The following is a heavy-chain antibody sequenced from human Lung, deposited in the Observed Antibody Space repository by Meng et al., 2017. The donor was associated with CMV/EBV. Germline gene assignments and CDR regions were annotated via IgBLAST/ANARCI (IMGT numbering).Heavy chain of an antibody. Sequence: GEXXKISCAASGFTVSSNYMSWVRQAPGKGLEWVSVIYSGGSTYYADSVKGRFTISRDNSKNTLYLQMNSLRAEDTAVYYCSMDQGSGVDIWGQGPMVTVSS. CDR2: IYSGGST. CDR1: GFTVSSNY. CDR3: SMDQGSGVDI. V-gene: IGHV3-66*02. J-gene: IGHJ3*02. D-gene: IGHD3-10*01.